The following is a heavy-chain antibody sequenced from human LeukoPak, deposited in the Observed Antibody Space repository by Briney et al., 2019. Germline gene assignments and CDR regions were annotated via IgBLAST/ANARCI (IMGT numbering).Heavy chain of an antibody. D-gene: IGHD4-17*01. CDR2: INNGETDT. Sequence: GGSLRLSCAASGFTFSSYAMTWVRQAPGKGLEWVSSINNGETDTYYEDSVKGRFTISRDNSKNTLFLHINSLSVEDTAVYYCAAAVNTGRAEHYWGQGTLVTVSS. CDR3: AAAVNTGRAEHY. V-gene: IGHV3-23*01. J-gene: IGHJ4*02. CDR1: GFTFSSYA.